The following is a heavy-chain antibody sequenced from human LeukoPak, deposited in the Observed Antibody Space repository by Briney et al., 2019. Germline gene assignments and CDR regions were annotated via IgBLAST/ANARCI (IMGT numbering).Heavy chain of an antibody. CDR2: ISSSSSYI. CDR1: GFTFSSYS. D-gene: IGHD2-2*01. Sequence: GGSLRLSCAASGFTFSSYSMNWVRQAPGKGLEWVSSISSSSSYIYYADSVKGRFIISRDNAKNSLYLQMNSLRAEDTAVYYCARDPLDVEYCSSTSCSSPWGQGTLVTVSS. CDR3: ARDPLDVEYCSSTSCSSP. V-gene: IGHV3-21*01. J-gene: IGHJ5*02.